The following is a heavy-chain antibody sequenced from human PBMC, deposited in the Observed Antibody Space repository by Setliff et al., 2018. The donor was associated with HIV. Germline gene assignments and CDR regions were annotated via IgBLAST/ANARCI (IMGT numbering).Heavy chain of an antibody. J-gene: IGHJ6*03. CDR3: ARHVPDYDFWSGSPAHYYYYYMDV. V-gene: IGHV4-59*01. CDR1: GDSISSYY. Sequence: SETLSLTCTVSGDSISSYYWSWIRQPPGKGLEWIGYIYYSGSTNYNPSLKSRVTISVDTSKNQLSLKLSSVTAADTAVYYCARHVPDYDFWSGSPAHYYYYYMDVWGKGTTVTVSS. D-gene: IGHD3-3*01. CDR2: IYYSGST.